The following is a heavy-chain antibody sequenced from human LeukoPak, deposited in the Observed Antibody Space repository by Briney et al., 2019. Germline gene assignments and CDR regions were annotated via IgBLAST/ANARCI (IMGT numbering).Heavy chain of an antibody. CDR1: GFTFSSYA. V-gene: IGHV3-30*04. CDR3: ARERTGFYAEY. CDR2: ISYDGSVQ. J-gene: IGHJ4*02. D-gene: IGHD3/OR15-3a*01. Sequence: GGSLRLSCAASGFTFSSYAMHWVRQAPGKGLEWVAVISYDGSVQYYADSVKGRFTISRDSPKNTLHLQMNSLRPEDTAVYYCARERTGFYAEYWRQGTLVTVSS.